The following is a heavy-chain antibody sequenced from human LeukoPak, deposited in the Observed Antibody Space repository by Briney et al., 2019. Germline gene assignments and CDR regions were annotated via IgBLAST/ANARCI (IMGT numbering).Heavy chain of an antibody. CDR3: VREADYSKNNWFDP. J-gene: IGHJ5*02. D-gene: IGHD4-11*01. CDR2: IYYSGST. Sequence: SETLSLTCAVSGGSISSNSYYWGWIRQPPGKGLEWIGSIYYSGSTYYNPSLKSRVTISVDTSKNQFSLKLSSVTAADTAVYYCVREADYSKNNWFDPWGQGTLVTVSS. CDR1: GGSISSNSYY. V-gene: IGHV4-39*07.